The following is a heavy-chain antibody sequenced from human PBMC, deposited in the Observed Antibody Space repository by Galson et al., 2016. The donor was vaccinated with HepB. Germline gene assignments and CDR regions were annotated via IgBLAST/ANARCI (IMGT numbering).Heavy chain of an antibody. CDR1: GGTFSSYA. J-gene: IGHJ4*02. D-gene: IGHD2-21*02. CDR3: ARDLYCGGDCYLVY. CDR2: IIPIFGTA. V-gene: IGHV1-69*13. Sequence: SVKASCKASGGTFSSYAISWVRQAPGQGLEWMGGIIPIFGTANYAQKFQGRVTITADGSTSTAYMELSSLRSEDTAVYYCARDLYCGGDCYLVYWGQGTLVTVSS.